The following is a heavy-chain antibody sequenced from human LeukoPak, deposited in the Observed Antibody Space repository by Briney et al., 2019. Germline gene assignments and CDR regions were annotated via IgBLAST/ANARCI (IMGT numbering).Heavy chain of an antibody. Sequence: SVKVSCKASGYTFTSYGISWVRQAPGQGLEWMGRIIIIFGTANYAQKFKGRVTITTDESTSTAYMELSSLRSEDTAVYYCARDLTKYWYFDLWGRGTLVTVSS. V-gene: IGHV1-69*05. CDR2: IIIIFGTA. CDR3: ARDLTKYWYFDL. CDR1: GYTFTSYG. J-gene: IGHJ2*01. D-gene: IGHD1-14*01.